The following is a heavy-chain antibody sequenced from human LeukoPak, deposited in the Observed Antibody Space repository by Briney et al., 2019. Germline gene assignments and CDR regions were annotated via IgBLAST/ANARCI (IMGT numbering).Heavy chain of an antibody. J-gene: IGHJ4*02. V-gene: IGHV1-3*03. CDR1: GYTFTSYA. CDR3: ARASLYGILSWSPTWFDY. Sequence: ASVKVSCKGSGYTFTSYAMHWVRQAPGQRREWMGWVNAGNGNTKYLQEFQRRVTTTRDTSASTAYIELTSLRSEDIAVYYCARASLYGILSWSPTWFDYWGQGTLVTVSS. D-gene: IGHD2-15*01. CDR2: VNAGNGNT.